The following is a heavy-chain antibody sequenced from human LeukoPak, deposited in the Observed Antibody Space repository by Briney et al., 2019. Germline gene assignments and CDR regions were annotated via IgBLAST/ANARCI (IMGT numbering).Heavy chain of an antibody. CDR3: ARLNSPEYSSSPGWFDP. J-gene: IGHJ5*02. V-gene: IGHV3-23*01. Sequence: PGGSLRLSCAASGFTFSSYAMSWVRQAPGKGLEWVSAISGSGGSTYYADSVKGRFTISRDNSKNALYLQMNSLRAEDTAVYYCARLNSPEYSSSPGWFDPWGQGTLVTVSS. CDR1: GFTFSSYA. D-gene: IGHD6-6*01. CDR2: ISGSGGST.